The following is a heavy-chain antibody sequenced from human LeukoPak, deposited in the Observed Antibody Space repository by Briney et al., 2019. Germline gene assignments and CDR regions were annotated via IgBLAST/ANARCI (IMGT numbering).Heavy chain of an antibody. J-gene: IGHJ4*02. CDR1: GYTFTSYG. D-gene: IGHD6-19*01. V-gene: IGHV1-18*01. Sequence: ASVKVSCKASGYTFTSYGISWVRQAPGQGLEWMGWISAYNGNTNYAQKLQGRVTMTTDTSTSTAYMELRSLRSDDTAVYYCARDQDGSIAVAGHGTDYWGQGTLVTVSS. CDR2: ISAYNGNT. CDR3: ARDQDGSIAVAGHGTDY.